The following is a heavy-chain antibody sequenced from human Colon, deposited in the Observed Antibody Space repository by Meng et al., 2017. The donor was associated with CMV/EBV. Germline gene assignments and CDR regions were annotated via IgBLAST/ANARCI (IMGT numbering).Heavy chain of an antibody. CDR2: ISSSSTI. V-gene: IGHV3-69-1*02. Sequence: GESLKISCAASGFTFSDYYMNWVRQAPGEGLEWVSSISSSSTIYYAESLKGRFTISRDNAKNSLYLLMNSPRADDTAVYYCARVESRYCRSTSCYDYYYYGMDVWGQGTTVTVSS. CDR3: ARVESRYCRSTSCYDYYYYGMDV. J-gene: IGHJ6*02. D-gene: IGHD2-2*01. CDR1: GFTFSDYY.